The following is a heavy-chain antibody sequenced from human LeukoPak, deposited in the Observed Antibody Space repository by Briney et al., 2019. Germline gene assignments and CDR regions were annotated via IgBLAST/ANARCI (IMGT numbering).Heavy chain of an antibody. CDR1: GFTFSSYW. D-gene: IGHD3-9*01. V-gene: IGHV3-7*01. CDR2: IKQDGSEK. CDR3: ARGVRRYFDWFPDY. J-gene: IGHJ4*02. Sequence: GGSLRLSCAASGFTFSSYWMSWVRQAPGKGLEWVANIKQDGSEKYYVDSVKGRFTISRDNAKNSLYLQMNSLRAEDTAVYYCARGVRRYFDWFPDYWGQGTLVTVSS.